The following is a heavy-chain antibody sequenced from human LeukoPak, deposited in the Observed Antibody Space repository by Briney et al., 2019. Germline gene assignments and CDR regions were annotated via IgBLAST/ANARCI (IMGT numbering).Heavy chain of an antibody. CDR2: IYTSGST. Sequence: SETLSLTCTVSGGSISSYYWSWIRQPAGKGLEWIGRIYTSGSTNYNPSLKSRVTMSIDTSKNQFSLKLSSVTAADTAVYYCARHGRSYYDSSGYNFDYWGQGTLVTVSS. J-gene: IGHJ4*02. CDR1: GGSISSYY. D-gene: IGHD3-22*01. CDR3: ARHGRSYYDSSGYNFDY. V-gene: IGHV4-4*07.